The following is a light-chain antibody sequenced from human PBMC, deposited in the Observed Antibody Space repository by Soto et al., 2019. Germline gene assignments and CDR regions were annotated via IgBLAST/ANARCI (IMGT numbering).Light chain of an antibody. Sequence: EIVMTQSPATLSVSPGERATFSCRASQIVSSNLAWYQQKPGQAPRLLIYGASIRATGIPARFSGSGSGTDFTLSISSLEPEDFAVYYCQLSQQRSSWPPIAFGQGTRLEI. CDR1: QIVSSN. V-gene: IGKV3-15*01. CDR2: GAS. J-gene: IGKJ5*01. CDR3: QLSQQRSSWPPIA.